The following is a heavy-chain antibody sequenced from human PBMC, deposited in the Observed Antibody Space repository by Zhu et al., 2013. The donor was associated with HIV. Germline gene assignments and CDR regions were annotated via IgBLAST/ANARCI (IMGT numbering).Heavy chain of an antibody. Sequence: QVRLVQSGADVKKPGASVKVSCKASGYTFTSYGISWVRQAPGQGLEWMGWISAYDGNTKYVQKLQDRVTMTTDTSTRTAYMDLRSLRSDDTAVYYCARDQSSSWYLNAFHIWGQGTMVTVSS. CDR1: GYTFTSYG. D-gene: IGHD6-13*01. V-gene: IGHV1-18*01. CDR2: ISAYDGNT. CDR3: ARDQSSSWYLNAFHI. J-gene: IGHJ3*02.